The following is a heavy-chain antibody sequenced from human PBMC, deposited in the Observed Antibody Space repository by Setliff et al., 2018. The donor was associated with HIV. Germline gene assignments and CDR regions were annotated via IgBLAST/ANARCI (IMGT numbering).Heavy chain of an antibody. CDR1: GFRFRSYW. V-gene: IGHV3-7*01. Sequence: GGSLRLSCAASGFRFRSYWMSWVRQAPGKGLESVANVKQDGSDISYADSVKGRFTISRDNAKNTVYLQMNNLRDEDTAVYFCVRDGVGTTPFDYWGQGSLVTVSS. CDR2: VKQDGSDI. D-gene: IGHD1-26*01. CDR3: VRDGVGTTPFDY. J-gene: IGHJ4*02.